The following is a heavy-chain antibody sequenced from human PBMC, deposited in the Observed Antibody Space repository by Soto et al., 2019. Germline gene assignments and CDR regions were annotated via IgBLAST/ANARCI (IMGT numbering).Heavy chain of an antibody. D-gene: IGHD7-27*01. J-gene: IGHJ6*02. CDR1: GFTFSGSA. CDR2: IRSKANSYAT. CDR3: TRRNWGSSMDV. Sequence: EVQLVESGGGLVQPGGSLKLSCAASGFTFSGSAMHWVRQASGKGLEWVGRIRSKANSYATAYAASVKGRFTISRDDSKNTAYLQMNSRKTEDTAVYYCTRRNWGSSMDVWGQGTTVTVSS. V-gene: IGHV3-73*02.